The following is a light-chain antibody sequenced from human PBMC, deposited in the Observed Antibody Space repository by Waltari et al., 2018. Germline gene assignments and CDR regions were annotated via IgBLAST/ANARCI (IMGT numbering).Light chain of an antibody. J-gene: IGLJ2*01. CDR2: QDS. CDR3: QAWDSSTVV. V-gene: IGLV3-1*01. Sequence: SYELTQPPSVSVSTGQTASHTCSGDKLGDKYVSWYQLKPGQSPVLVIYQDSQRPSGIPERFSGSNSGNTATLTISGTQAMDEADYYCQAWDSSTVVFGGGTKLTVL. CDR1: KLGDKY.